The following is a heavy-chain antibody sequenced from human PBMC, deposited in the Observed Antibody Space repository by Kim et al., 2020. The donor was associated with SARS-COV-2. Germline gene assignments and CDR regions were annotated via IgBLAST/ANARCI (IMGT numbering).Heavy chain of an antibody. CDR2: IYYSGST. D-gene: IGHD3-22*01. Sequence: SETLSLTCTVSGGSISSGGYYWSWIRQHPGKGLEWIGYIYYSGSTYYNPSLKSRVTISVDTSKNQFSLKLSSVTAADTAVYYCAREPAPNYYDSSGYRNPGHQLRHYYYYGMDVWGQGTTVTVSS. V-gene: IGHV4-31*03. CDR1: GGSISSGGYY. CDR3: AREPAPNYYDSSGYRNPGHQLRHYYYYGMDV. J-gene: IGHJ6*02.